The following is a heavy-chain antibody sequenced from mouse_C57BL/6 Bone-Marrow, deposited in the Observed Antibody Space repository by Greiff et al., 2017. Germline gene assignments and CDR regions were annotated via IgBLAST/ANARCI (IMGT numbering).Heavy chain of an antibody. Sequence: VQLQQPGAELVKPGASVKLSCKASGYTFTSYWMHWVKQRPGQGLEWIGMIHPNSGSTNYNEKFKSKATLTVDKSSSTAYMQLSSLTSEDSAVYYCARRRGRPLLYFDYWGQGTTLTVSS. J-gene: IGHJ2*01. CDR1: GYTFTSYW. D-gene: IGHD2-12*01. V-gene: IGHV1-64*01. CDR3: ARRRGRPLLYFDY. CDR2: IHPNSGST.